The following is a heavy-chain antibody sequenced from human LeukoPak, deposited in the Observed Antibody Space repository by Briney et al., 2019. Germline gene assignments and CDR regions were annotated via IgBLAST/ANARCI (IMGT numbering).Heavy chain of an antibody. Sequence: SQTLSLTCAVSGGSISSGGYSWSWIRQPPGKGLEWIGYIYDSGSTYYNPSLESRVTISVDRSKNQFSLRLSSVTAADTAVYYCASQQLVPYYFDYWGQGTLVTVSS. D-gene: IGHD6-13*01. CDR1: GGSISSGGYS. CDR3: ASQQLVPYYFDY. J-gene: IGHJ4*02. V-gene: IGHV4-30-2*01. CDR2: IYDSGST.